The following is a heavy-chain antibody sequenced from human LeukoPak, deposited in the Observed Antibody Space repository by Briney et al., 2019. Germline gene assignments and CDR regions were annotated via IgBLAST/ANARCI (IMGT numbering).Heavy chain of an antibody. CDR1: GYTFTSYA. D-gene: IGHD2-15*01. CDR3: ARAQGYCSGGSCPCFDY. V-gene: IGHV1-3*01. J-gene: IGHJ4*02. CDR2: INAGNGNT. Sequence: ASVKVSCKASGYTFTSYAMHWVRQAPGQRLEWMGWINAGNGNTKYSQKFQGRVIITRDTSASTAYMELSSLRSEDTAVYYCARAQGYCSGGSCPCFDYWGQGTLVTVSS.